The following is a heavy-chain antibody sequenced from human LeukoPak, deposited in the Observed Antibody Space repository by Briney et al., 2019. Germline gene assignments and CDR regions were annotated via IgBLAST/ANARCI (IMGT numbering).Heavy chain of an antibody. J-gene: IGHJ4*02. D-gene: IGHD5-18*01. CDR3: AKEGYSRDFDY. CDR2: ISYDGSNK. V-gene: IGHV3-30*18. Sequence: PGRSLRLSCAASGFTFSSYGMHWVRQAPGKGLEWVAVISYDGSNKYYADSVKGRFTISRDNSKNTLYLQMNSLRAEDTAVCYCAKEGYSRDFDYWGQGTLVTVSS. CDR1: GFTFSSYG.